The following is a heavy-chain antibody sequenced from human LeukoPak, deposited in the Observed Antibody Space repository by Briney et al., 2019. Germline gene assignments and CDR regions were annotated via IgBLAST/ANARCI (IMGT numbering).Heavy chain of an antibody. J-gene: IGHJ5*02. CDR3: AREGAGATGEDWFDP. V-gene: IGHV1-18*01. CDR2: ISAYNGNT. Sequence: ASVKASCKASGYTFTSYGISWVRQAPGQGLEWMGWISAYNGNTNYAQKLQGRVTMTTDTSTSTAYMELRSLRSDDTAVYYCAREGAGATGEDWFDPWGQGTLVTVSS. CDR1: GYTFTSYG. D-gene: IGHD1-1*01.